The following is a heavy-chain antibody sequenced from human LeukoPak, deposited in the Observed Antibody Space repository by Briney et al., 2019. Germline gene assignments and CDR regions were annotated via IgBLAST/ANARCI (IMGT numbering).Heavy chain of an antibody. J-gene: IGHJ3*01. CDR3: ARDYSRWHGDFDV. V-gene: IGHV3-48*01. CDR1: VFTTSNYG. D-gene: IGHD6-13*01. Sequence: GGSLGLSCAGSVFTTSNYGMNWVPHAPGRGREWRSYIRRDSSTKYHTDSVEGRFTIYRENAQNSLYLQMTRLRGEDSGVYLCARDYSRWHGDFDVWGEGTMVTVSS. CDR2: IRRDSSTK.